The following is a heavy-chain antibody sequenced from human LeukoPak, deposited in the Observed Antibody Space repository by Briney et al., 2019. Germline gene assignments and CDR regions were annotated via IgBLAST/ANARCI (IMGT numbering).Heavy chain of an antibody. Sequence: PSQTLSLTCTVSGDSISSGSYYWRWIRQPAWGGLEWIGRIYTSWSTNYNPYLKSRVTISVDTSKNQFSLKLSSVTAADTDVYFCARNSCSGGSCYDNRGYFDYWGQGTLVTVSS. CDR3: ARNSCSGGSCYDNRGYFDY. J-gene: IGHJ4*02. V-gene: IGHV4-61*02. CDR1: GDSISSGSYY. CDR2: IYTSWST. D-gene: IGHD2-15*01.